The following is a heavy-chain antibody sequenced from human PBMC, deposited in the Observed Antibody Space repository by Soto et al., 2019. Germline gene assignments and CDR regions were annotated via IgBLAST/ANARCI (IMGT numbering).Heavy chain of an antibody. V-gene: IGHV6-1*01. Sequence: SQTLSLTCVISGDSVSSNSAAWNWIRQSPSRGLEWLGRTYYRSKWYNDYAVSVKSRITINPDTSKNQFSLQLNSVTPEDTAVYYCARDLTIFGVVHYYYYYGMGVWGQGTTVTVSS. CDR2: TYYRSKWYN. CDR1: GDSVSSNSAA. D-gene: IGHD3-3*01. CDR3: ARDLTIFGVVHYYYYYGMGV. J-gene: IGHJ6*02.